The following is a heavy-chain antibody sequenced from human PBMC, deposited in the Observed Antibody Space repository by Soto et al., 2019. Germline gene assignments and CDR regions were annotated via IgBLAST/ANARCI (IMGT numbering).Heavy chain of an antibody. V-gene: IGHV3-23*01. J-gene: IGHJ6*02. Sequence: EVQLLESGGALVQPGGSLRLSCAAPGFSFGGYAMSWVRQAPGKGLGWVSGISGGGTSTYYADSVKGRFTISRDSSMVYLQMNSLRAEDTAVYYCAKWGGYYPYYHEMDVWGQGTTVTVSS. CDR3: AKWGGYYPYYHEMDV. CDR1: GFSFGGYA. CDR2: ISGGGTST. D-gene: IGHD5-12*01.